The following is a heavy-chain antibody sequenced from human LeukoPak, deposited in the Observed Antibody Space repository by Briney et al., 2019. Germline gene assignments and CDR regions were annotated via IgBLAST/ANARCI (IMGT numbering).Heavy chain of an antibody. D-gene: IGHD3-10*01. Sequence: PGGSLRISCAASGFSFNAYAMTWVRQAPGKGLEWVSCITKTGRTTSYTGSVKGRFTISRDNSKNTLHLQMNRLRVEDTALYFCAKDHDNTDTYYYFDSWGLGTLVTVSS. V-gene: IGHV3-23*01. CDR3: AKDHDNTDTYYYFDS. CDR1: GFSFNAYA. CDR2: ITKTGRTT. J-gene: IGHJ4*02.